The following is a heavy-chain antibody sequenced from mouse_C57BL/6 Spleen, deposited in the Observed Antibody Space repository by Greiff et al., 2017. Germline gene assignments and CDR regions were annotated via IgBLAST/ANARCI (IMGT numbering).Heavy chain of an antibody. CDR1: GYSFTGYY. CDR3: ARGKDYYDYDEGFAY. J-gene: IGHJ3*01. CDR2: FNPSTGGT. V-gene: IGHV1-42*01. Sequence: EVQLQQSGPELVKPGASVKISCKASGYSFTGYYLNWVKQSPEKSLEWIGEFNPSTGGTTYNQKFKAKATLTVDKSSSTAYMQLKSLTSEDSAVYYCARGKDYYDYDEGFAYWGQGTLVTVSA. D-gene: IGHD2-4*01.